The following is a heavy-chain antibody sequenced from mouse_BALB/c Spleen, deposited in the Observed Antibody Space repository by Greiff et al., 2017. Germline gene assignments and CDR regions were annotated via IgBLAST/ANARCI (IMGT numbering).Heavy chain of an antibody. J-gene: IGHJ2*01. CDR2: ISSGGST. Sequence: EVQVVESGGGLVKPGGSLKLSCAASGFTFSSYAMSWVRQTPEKRLEWVASISSGGSTYYPDSVKGRFTISRDNARNILYLQMSSLRSEDTAMYYCAREDYQYYFDYWGQGTTLTVSS. D-gene: IGHD5-5*01. CDR3: AREDYQYYFDY. CDR1: GFTFSSYA. V-gene: IGHV5-6-5*01.